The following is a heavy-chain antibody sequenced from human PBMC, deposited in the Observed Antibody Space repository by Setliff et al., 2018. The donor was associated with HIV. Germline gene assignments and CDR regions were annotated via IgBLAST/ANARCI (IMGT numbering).Heavy chain of an antibody. D-gene: IGHD6-6*01. CDR2: INPSSGRTI. CDR1: GYTFTSYY. V-gene: IGHV1-46*04. J-gene: IGHJ3*01. CDR3: ARDIPPEYPGFDL. Sequence: ASVKVSCKASGYTFTSYYIHWVRQAPGQGLEWMGRINPSSGRTIKYADSVKGRFTISRDNAKRSLYLQMNSLRVEDTAVYYCARDIPPEYPGFDLWGQGTVVTVSS.